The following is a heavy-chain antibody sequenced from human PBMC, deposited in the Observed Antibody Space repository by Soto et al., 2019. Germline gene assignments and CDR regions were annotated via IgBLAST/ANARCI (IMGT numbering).Heavy chain of an antibody. D-gene: IGHD3-22*01. Sequence: GGSLTLSCAASGFTFSSYGMHWVRQAPGKGLEWVAVIWSDGSNKYYADSVKGRFTISRDNSKNTLYLQMNSLRADDTAVYYSARESPSYYYVSSGYLTLDYWGQGTLVTVSS. J-gene: IGHJ4*02. CDR2: IWSDGSNK. V-gene: IGHV3-33*01. CDR3: ARESPSYYYVSSGYLTLDY. CDR1: GFTFSSYG.